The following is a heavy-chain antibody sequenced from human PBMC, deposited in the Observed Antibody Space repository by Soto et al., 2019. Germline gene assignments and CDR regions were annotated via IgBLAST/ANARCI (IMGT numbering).Heavy chain of an antibody. CDR1: GYTFTGHI. Sequence: ASVKVSCKTSGYTFTGHIIHWLRQAPGQGLEWLGWINPKSGDKLYAQKFQGRVTMTRDTSISTVYMDLTRLTSDDTAVYYCARDLFPAEKNWNGAYNYFDPWGQGTLVTVSS. V-gene: IGHV1-2*02. CDR2: INPKSGDK. J-gene: IGHJ5*02. D-gene: IGHD1-1*01. CDR3: ARDLFPAEKNWNGAYNYFDP.